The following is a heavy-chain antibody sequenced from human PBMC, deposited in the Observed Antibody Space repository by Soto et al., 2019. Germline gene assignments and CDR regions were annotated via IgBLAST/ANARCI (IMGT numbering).Heavy chain of an antibody. Sequence: EVQLVESGGGLVQPGGSLRLSCAASGFTFSSYWMHWVRQAPGKGLVWVSRINSDGSSTSYADSVKGRFTISRDNAKNTLYLQMNSLRAEDTAVYYCARGGGAYPRLYYYYGMDVWGQGTTVTVSS. CDR1: GFTFSSYW. J-gene: IGHJ6*02. D-gene: IGHD4-17*01. CDR2: INSDGSST. V-gene: IGHV3-74*01. CDR3: ARGGGAYPRLYYYYGMDV.